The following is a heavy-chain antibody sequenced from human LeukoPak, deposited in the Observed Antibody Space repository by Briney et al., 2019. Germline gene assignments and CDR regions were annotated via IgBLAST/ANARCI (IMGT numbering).Heavy chain of an antibody. V-gene: IGHV4-38-2*02. CDR2: IYYSGST. J-gene: IGHJ6*03. D-gene: IGHD2-2*01. Sequence: PSETLSLTCTVSGYSISSGYYWGWIRQPPGKGLEWIGSIYYSGSTYYNPSLKSRVTISVDTSQNQFSLKVNSVTAADTAVYYCARGDCSSTICYSPMDVWGKGTTVTVSS. CDR1: GYSISSGYY. CDR3: ARGDCSSTICYSPMDV.